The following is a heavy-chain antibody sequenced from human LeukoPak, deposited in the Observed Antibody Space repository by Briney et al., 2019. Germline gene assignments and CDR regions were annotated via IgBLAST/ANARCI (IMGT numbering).Heavy chain of an antibody. V-gene: IGHV3-30*02. D-gene: IGHD2-2*01. Sequence: PGGSLRLSCAASGFTFSSYGMHWVRQAPGKGLEWVAFIRYDGSNKYYADSVKGRFTISRDNSKNTPYLQMNSLRAEDTAVYYCAKGGCSSTSCHYYYYGMDVWGQGTTVTVSS. CDR3: AKGGCSSTSCHYYYYGMDV. J-gene: IGHJ6*02. CDR2: IRYDGSNK. CDR1: GFTFSSYG.